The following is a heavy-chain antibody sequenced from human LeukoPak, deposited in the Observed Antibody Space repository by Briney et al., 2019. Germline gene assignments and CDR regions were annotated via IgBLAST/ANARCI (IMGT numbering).Heavy chain of an antibody. V-gene: IGHV3-23*01. J-gene: IGHJ4*02. CDR3: AKGVSPNSLIDY. CDR1: GFTFSSYA. CDR2: ISGSGGST. D-gene: IGHD4-23*01. Sequence: GGSLRLSCAASGFTFSSYAMSWVRQAPGKGLEWVSAISGSGGSTYYADSVKGRFTISRDNSKNTLCLQMNSLRAEDTAVYYCAKGVSPNSLIDYWGQGTLVTVSS.